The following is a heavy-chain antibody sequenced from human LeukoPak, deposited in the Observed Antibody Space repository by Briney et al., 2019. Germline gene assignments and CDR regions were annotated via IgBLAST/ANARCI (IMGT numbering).Heavy chain of an antibody. CDR3: ARQPTSHPFDL. V-gene: IGHV1-8*03. CDR1: GYTFTSYD. D-gene: IGHD2-2*01. J-gene: IGHJ4*02. CDR2: MNPNSGNT. Sequence: ASVKVSCKASGYTFTSYDINWVRQATGQGLEWMGWMNPNSGNTGYAQKFQGRVTITRNTSISTAYMELSSLRSEDTAVYYCARQPTSHPFDLWGQGTLVTVSS.